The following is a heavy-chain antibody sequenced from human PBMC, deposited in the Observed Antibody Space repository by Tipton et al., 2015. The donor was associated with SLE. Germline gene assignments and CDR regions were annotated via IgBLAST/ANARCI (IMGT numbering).Heavy chain of an antibody. V-gene: IGHV4-61*02. CDR3: ARDSSHWNDVFDV. CDR2: VSSRGGA. CDR1: GDSMGDSSYF. Sequence: TLSLTCTVSGDSMGDSSYFWAWIRQPAGKALEWLGRVSSRGGANYKPPLKSRVTISIDTSKRQFPLSLNSVTAADSGLYYCARDSSHWNDVFDVWGQGTVVSVSS. D-gene: IGHD1-1*01. J-gene: IGHJ3*01.